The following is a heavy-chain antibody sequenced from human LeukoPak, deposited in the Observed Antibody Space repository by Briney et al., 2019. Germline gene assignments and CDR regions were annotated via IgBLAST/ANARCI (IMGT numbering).Heavy chain of an antibody. D-gene: IGHD2-2*01. Sequence: ASVKVSCKASRYTFTGYYMHWVRQAPGQGLEWMGWINPNSGGTNYAQKFQGRVTMTRDTSISTAYMELSRLRSDDTAVYYCARDCSSTSCQGGFDPWGQGTLVTVSS. CDR3: ARDCSSTSCQGGFDP. V-gene: IGHV1-2*02. CDR2: INPNSGGT. J-gene: IGHJ5*02. CDR1: RYTFTGYY.